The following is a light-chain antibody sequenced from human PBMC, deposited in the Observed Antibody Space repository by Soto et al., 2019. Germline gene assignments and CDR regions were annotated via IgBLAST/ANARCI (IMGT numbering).Light chain of an antibody. CDR1: SSDVGGYNY. V-gene: IGLV2-14*01. CDR2: EVS. J-gene: IGLJ1*01. CDR3: SSYTSSSTRV. Sequence: QSALNQPASVSGSPGQSITISCTGTSSDVGGYNYVSWYQQHPGKAPKLMIYEVSNRPSGVSNRFSGSKSGNTASLTISGLQAEDEADDYFSSYTSSSTRVFGTGTKLTVL.